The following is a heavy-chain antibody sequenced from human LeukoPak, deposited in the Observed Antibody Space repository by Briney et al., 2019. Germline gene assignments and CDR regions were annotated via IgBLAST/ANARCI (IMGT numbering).Heavy chain of an antibody. CDR1: GGSISSYY. Sequence: SETLSLTYTVSGGSISSYYWSWIPQPPGKGLEWIGYIYYSGSTNYNPPPKSRVTISVYTSNNQFSLKLSSVTAADTAVYYCARTTDPLWGGFDPWGQGTLVTVCS. V-gene: IGHV4-59*01. D-gene: IGHD4-17*01. CDR3: ARTTDPLWGGFDP. CDR2: IYYSGST. J-gene: IGHJ5*02.